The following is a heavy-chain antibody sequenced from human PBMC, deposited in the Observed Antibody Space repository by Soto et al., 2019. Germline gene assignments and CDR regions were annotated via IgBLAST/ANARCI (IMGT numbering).Heavy chain of an antibody. CDR3: APVHGSQTAFDH. CDR1: GYPFTTYW. V-gene: IGHV5-51*01. J-gene: IGHJ4*02. Sequence: PGESLKISCQVSGYPFTTYWIGWVRQMPGKGLERMGKIFPPDSDTRYSPSFQGQGTMSVDKSTSTAYLQWSSLKASDTATSYYAPVHGSQTAFDHWGQATRVTV. CDR2: IFPPDSDT.